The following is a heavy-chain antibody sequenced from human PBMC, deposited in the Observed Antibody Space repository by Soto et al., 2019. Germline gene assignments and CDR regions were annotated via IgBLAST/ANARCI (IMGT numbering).Heavy chain of an antibody. CDR3: ARGHFWSGYRHYYYGMDG. V-gene: IGHV1-69*13. J-gene: IGHJ6*02. Sequence: GASVKVSCKASGGTFSSYGISWVRQAPGQGLEWMGGIIPIFGTANYAQKFQGRVTITADESTSTAYMELSSLRSEDTAVYYCARGHFWSGYRHYYYGMDGWGQGTTVTVS. D-gene: IGHD3-3*02. CDR2: IIPIFGTA. CDR1: GGTFSSYG.